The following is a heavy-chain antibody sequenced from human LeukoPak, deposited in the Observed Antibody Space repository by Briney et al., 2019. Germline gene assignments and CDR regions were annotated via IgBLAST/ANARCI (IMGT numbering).Heavy chain of an antibody. CDR3: ATNAATGIIDY. CDR2: IKQDGSEI. CDR1: GFTFSGYW. V-gene: IGHV3-7*01. Sequence: PGGSLRLSCATSGFTFSGYWMSWVRQAPGKGLEGVANIKQDGSEIYYADSVKGRFTISRDNAKNSLYLQMNSLRAEDTAVYYCATNAATGIIDYWGQGILVTVSS. D-gene: IGHD6-13*01. J-gene: IGHJ4*02.